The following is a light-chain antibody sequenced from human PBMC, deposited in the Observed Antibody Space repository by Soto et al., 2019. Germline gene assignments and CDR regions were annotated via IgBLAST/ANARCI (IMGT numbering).Light chain of an antibody. J-gene: IGLJ2*01. CDR2: EVS. Sequence: QSVLTQPPSASGSPGQSVTISCTGTITDIGTYYYVPWYQQHPGKAPKLIIYEVSERPSGVPDRFSGSKSGNTASLTVSGLQAGDEADYYCSSYAGTKTLVFGGGTKLTVL. CDR1: ITDIGTYYY. CDR3: SSYAGTKTLV. V-gene: IGLV2-8*01.